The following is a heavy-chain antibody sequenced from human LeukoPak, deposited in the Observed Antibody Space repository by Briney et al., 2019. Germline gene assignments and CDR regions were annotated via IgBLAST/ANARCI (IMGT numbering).Heavy chain of an antibody. CDR2: IIPIFGTA. CDR1: GGTFSSYA. V-gene: IGHV1-69*13. Sequence: SVKVSCKASGGTFSSYAISWVRQAPGQGLEWMEGIIPIFGTANYAQKFQGRVTITADESTSTAYMELSSLRSEDTAVYYCARVIVVVTADYYYYYGMDVWGQGTTVTVSS. D-gene: IGHD2-21*02. CDR3: ARVIVVVTADYYYYYGMDV. J-gene: IGHJ6*02.